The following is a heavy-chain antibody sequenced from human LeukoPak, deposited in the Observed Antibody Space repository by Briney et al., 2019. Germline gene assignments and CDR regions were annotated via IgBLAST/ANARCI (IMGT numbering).Heavy chain of an antibody. Sequence: GGSLRLSCAASGFTFSSYWISWVRQAPGKGLVWVSRIDIDGTTTTYADSVKGRFTISRDNAKNTLYLQMNSLRVEDTAVYFCTRDQTLSGSGPHFGDWGQGTLVTVSS. V-gene: IGHV3-74*01. D-gene: IGHD6-19*01. CDR3: TRDQTLSGSGPHFGD. CDR1: GFTFSSYW. CDR2: IDIDGTTT. J-gene: IGHJ4*02.